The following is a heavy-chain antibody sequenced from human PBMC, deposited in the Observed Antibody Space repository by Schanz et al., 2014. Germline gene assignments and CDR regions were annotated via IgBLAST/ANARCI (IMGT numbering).Heavy chain of an antibody. CDR2: IIPILGIA. V-gene: IGHV1-69*02. J-gene: IGHJ3*02. D-gene: IGHD2-2*01. CDR3: ARGTMPGTFDI. CDR1: GGTFSSYT. Sequence: VQLVQSEAEVKKPGSSVKVSCKASGGTFSSYTISWVRQAPGQGLEWMGRIIPILGIANYAQNFQGRVTITADKSTSTAYMELTSLRYEDTALYYCARGTMPGTFDIWGQGTMVTVSS.